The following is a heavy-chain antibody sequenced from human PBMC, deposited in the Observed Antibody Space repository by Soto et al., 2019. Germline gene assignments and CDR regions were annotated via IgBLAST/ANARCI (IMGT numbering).Heavy chain of an antibody. V-gene: IGHV3-23*01. CDR2: ISYSGGST. CDR1: GFTFSSYA. D-gene: IGHD4-4*01. J-gene: IGHJ3*02. Sequence: GGSLRLSCAASGFTFSSYAMSWVRQAPGKGLEWVSAISYSGGSTYYADPVKGRFTISRDNSKNTLYLQMNSLRVDDTAVYYCAKVPTGEMATVFQAFDIWGQGTMVTVSS. CDR3: AKVPTGEMATVFQAFDI.